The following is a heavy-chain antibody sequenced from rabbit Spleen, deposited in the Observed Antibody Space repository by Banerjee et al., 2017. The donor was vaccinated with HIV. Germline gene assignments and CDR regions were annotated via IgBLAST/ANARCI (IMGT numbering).Heavy chain of an antibody. CDR1: GVSLNDKDV. V-gene: IGHV1S40*01. D-gene: IGHD4-2*01. CDR2: IYSGSHGNT. J-gene: IGHJ4*01. Sequence: QSLEESGGDLVKPEGSLTLTCKASGVSLNDKDVMCWVRQAPGKGLEWTACIYSGSHGNTYYANWAKGRFTISKTSSTTVTLQMTSLTAADTASYFCVRSGAGSNSYAWYFVLWGPGTLVTVS. CDR3: VRSGAGSNSYAWYFVL.